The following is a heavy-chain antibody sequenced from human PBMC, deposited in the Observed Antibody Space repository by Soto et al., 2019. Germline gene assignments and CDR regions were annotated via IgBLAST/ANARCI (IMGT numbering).Heavy chain of an antibody. V-gene: IGHV3-49*04. J-gene: IGHJ4*02. CDR3: TRYYYESSGYYVY. CDR2: IRSKANGGTT. Sequence: PGGSLRLSCTGSGFTFGSYALSWVRQAPGKGLEWVGVIRSKANGGTTDYAASVKGRITISRDDSKSIAYMEINSLQTEDTAVYYCTRYYYESSGYYVYWGQGALVTVSS. D-gene: IGHD3-22*01. CDR1: GFTFGSYA.